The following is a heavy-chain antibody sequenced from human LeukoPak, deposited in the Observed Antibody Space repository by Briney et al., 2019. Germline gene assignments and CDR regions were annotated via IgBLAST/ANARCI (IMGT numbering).Heavy chain of an antibody. Sequence: SETQSLTCTVSGDSITNFYWSWIRQSPGKGLEWIGDVYTSGSTKYHPSLKSRATISVDTSKNQFSLKLFSVTAADTAVYYCARCNAPYYYDSTGYYWFDPWGQGTLVTVSS. CDR1: GDSITNFY. V-gene: IGHV4-4*09. J-gene: IGHJ5*02. D-gene: IGHD3-22*01. CDR2: VYTSGST. CDR3: ARCNAPYYYDSTGYYWFDP.